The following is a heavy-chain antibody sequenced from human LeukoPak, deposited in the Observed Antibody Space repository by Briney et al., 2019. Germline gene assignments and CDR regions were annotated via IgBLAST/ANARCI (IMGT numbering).Heavy chain of an antibody. V-gene: IGHV3-21*01. CDR3: ARVSDDVGYSYDH. J-gene: IGHJ5*02. CDR2: ISSSSSYI. D-gene: IGHD5-18*01. CDR1: GFTFSSYS. Sequence: GGSLRLSCAASGFTFSSYSMNWVRQAPGKGLEWVSSISSSSSYIYYADSVKGRFTISRDNAKNSLYLQMNSLRAEDTAVYYCARVSDDVGYSYDHWGQGTLVTVSS.